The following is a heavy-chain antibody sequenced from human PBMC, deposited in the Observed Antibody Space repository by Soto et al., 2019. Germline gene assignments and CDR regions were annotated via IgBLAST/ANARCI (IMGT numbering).Heavy chain of an antibody. V-gene: IGHV1-18*01. CDR2: ISAYNGNT. CDR3: ARERDCSSTSCYLGPPDAFDI. D-gene: IGHD2-2*01. Sequence: ASVKVSCKASGYTFTSYGISWVRQAPGQGLEWMGWISAYNGNTNYAQKLQGRVTMTTDTSTSTAYMELRSLRSDDTAVYYCARERDCSSTSCYLGPPDAFDIWGQGTMDTVSS. CDR1: GYTFTSYG. J-gene: IGHJ3*02.